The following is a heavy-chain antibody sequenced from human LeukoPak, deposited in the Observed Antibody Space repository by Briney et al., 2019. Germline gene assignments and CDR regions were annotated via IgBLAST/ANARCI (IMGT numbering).Heavy chain of an antibody. CDR3: ARYGGGYYYIIDY. V-gene: IGHV3-11*06. Sequence: PGRSLRLFCAASGLTFSDCYMSWIRQAPGKGLEGGSYISSSSTYTNYADSVKGRFTISRDNAKNSLYLQMNSLRAEDTAVYYCARYGGGYYYIIDYWGQGALVTVSP. D-gene: IGHD3-22*01. CDR1: GLTFSDCY. CDR2: ISSSSTYT. J-gene: IGHJ4*02.